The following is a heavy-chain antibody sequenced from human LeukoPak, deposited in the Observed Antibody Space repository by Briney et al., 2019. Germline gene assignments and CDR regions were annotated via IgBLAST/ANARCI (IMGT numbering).Heavy chain of an antibody. Sequence: GGSLRLSCAASGFTFSSYSMNWVRQAPGKGLEWVSYISSSSSTIYYADSVKGRFTISRDNAKNSLYLQMNSLRAEDTAVYYCARVGIVVVTAYLYAFDIWGQGTMVTVSS. D-gene: IGHD2-21*02. CDR1: GFTFSSYS. J-gene: IGHJ3*02. CDR2: ISSSSSTI. V-gene: IGHV3-48*04. CDR3: ARVGIVVVTAYLYAFDI.